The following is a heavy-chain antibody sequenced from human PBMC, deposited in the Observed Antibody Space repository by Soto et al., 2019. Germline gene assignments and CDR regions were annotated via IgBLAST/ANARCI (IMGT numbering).Heavy chain of an antibody. D-gene: IGHD3-10*01. CDR1: GGTFNTYA. CDR2: ISPMFGAA. J-gene: IGHJ4*02. CDR3: AREVQVHTPAFVY. V-gene: IGHV1-69*19. Sequence: QMQLVQSGAEMKKPGSSVKVSCQPSGGTFNTYALNWVRQAPGQGPEWMGDISPMFGAANYAPKFQGRVTITADESTGISYMQLSRLTSEDTALYFCAREVQVHTPAFVYWGQGTLVTVSS.